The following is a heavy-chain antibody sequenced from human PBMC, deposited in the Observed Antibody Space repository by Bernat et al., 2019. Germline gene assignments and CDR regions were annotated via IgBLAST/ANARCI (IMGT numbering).Heavy chain of an antibody. J-gene: IGHJ4*02. CDR3: AKDPGKYWSGYYLDY. V-gene: IGHV3-23*01. Sequence: LQLQESGPGLVKPSETLSLTCTVSGGSISSSSYYWGWVRQAPGKGLEWVSGISGSGGSTYYADSVKGRFTISRDNSKNTLYLQMSSLRAEDTAVYYCAKDPGKYWSGYYLDYWGQGTLVTVSS. D-gene: IGHD3-3*01. CDR2: ISGSGGST. CDR1: GGSISSSSYY.